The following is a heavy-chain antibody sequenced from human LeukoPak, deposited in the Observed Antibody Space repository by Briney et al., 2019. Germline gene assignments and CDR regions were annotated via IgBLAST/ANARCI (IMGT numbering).Heavy chain of an antibody. D-gene: IGHD5-18*01. CDR3: ARDLSGVTGYTYGRGIDY. CDR1: GFTFTTYW. Sequence: GGSLRLSCAASGFTFTTYWMSWVRQAPEKGLEWVANIKEDGSEIHYVDSVKGRFTISRDNAKTSLYLQMNSLRAEDTAVYYCARDLSGVTGYTYGRGIDYWGQGTLVTVSS. V-gene: IGHV3-7*01. CDR2: IKEDGSEI. J-gene: IGHJ4*02.